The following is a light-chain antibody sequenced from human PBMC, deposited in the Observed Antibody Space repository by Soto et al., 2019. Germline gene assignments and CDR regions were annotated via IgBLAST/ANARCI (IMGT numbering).Light chain of an antibody. Sequence: EIVLTQSPGTLSLSPGERATLSCRASQSVSSSYLAWYQQKPGQAPRLLIYGASSRATGNPDRFSGSGSGTDFTLTISRLEPEDFAVYYCQQYGSSPLTFGGRTKVEIK. J-gene: IGKJ4*01. CDR2: GAS. CDR3: QQYGSSPLT. V-gene: IGKV3-20*01. CDR1: QSVSSSY.